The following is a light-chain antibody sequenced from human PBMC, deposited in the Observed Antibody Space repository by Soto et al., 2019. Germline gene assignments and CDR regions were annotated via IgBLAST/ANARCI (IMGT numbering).Light chain of an antibody. CDR1: QSVRSH. V-gene: IGKV3-20*01. CDR3: QQYGSSLWT. CDR2: GAS. J-gene: IGKJ1*01. Sequence: EIMMTQSPATLSVSPGERATLSCRASQSVRSHLAWYQQKPGQAPRLLIYGASSRATGIPDRFSGSGSGTDFALTVSGLEPEDFAVYYGQQYGSSLWTFGQGTQVDIK.